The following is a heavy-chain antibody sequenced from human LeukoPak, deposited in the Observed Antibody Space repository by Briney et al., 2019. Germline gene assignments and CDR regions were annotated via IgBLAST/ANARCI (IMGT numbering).Heavy chain of an antibody. CDR3: ARGGYSSSWYMRENFDY. CDR1: GYTFTSYD. Sequence: ASVKVSCKASGYTFTSYDINWVRQATGQGLEWMGWMNPNSGNTGYAQKFQGGVTMARNTSISTAYMELSSLRSEDTAVYYCARGGYSSSWYMRENFDYWGQGTLVTVSS. V-gene: IGHV1-8*01. J-gene: IGHJ4*02. D-gene: IGHD6-13*01. CDR2: MNPNSGNT.